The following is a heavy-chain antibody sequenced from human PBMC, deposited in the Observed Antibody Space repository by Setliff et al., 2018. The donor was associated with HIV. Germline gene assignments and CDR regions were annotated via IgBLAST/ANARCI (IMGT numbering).Heavy chain of an antibody. J-gene: IGHJ6*03. CDR2: IHTSGSS. CDR1: GASISSHY. CDR3: GRTMTYYYLCMDV. Sequence: SETLSLTCTVSGASISSHYWSWIRQPPGKGLEWIGHIHTSGSSSYNPSLKSRLTTSIDKSKNQVSLELSSVTAADTAVYYCGRTMTYYYLCMDVWGNGTTVTVSS. V-gene: IGHV4-4*07.